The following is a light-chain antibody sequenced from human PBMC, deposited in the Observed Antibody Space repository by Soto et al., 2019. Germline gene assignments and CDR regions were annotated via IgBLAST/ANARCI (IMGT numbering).Light chain of an antibody. J-gene: IGLJ2*01. CDR1: SSDVGAYNY. V-gene: IGLV2-8*01. CDR3: SSYAGSNYFV. CDR2: EVS. Sequence: QSALTQPPSASGSPGQSVTISCTGTSSDVGAYNYVSWYQQHPGKAPKLMIFEVSKRPSGVPDRFSGSKSGNTASLTVSGLQAEDEADYYCSSYAGSNYFVFGGGTKVTVL.